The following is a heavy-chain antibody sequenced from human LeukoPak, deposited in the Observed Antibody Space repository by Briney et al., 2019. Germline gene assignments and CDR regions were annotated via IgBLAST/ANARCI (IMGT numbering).Heavy chain of an antibody. CDR2: IRYDGSNK. V-gene: IGHV3-30*02. J-gene: IGHJ4*02. D-gene: IGHD3-10*01. CDR3: AKEEGFYGSGSYSNFDY. Sequence: GGSLRLSCAASGFTFSSYGMHWVRQAPGKGLEWVAFIRYDGSNKYYADSVKGRFTISRDNSKNTLYLQMNSLRAEDTAVYYCAKEEGFYGSGSYSNFDYWGQGTLVTVSS. CDR1: GFTFSSYG.